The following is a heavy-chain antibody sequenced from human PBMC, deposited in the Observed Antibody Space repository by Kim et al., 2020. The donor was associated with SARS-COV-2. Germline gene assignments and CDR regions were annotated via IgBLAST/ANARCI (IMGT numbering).Heavy chain of an antibody. J-gene: IGHJ3*02. CDR1: EFTVSSSY. CDR3: AGATSVHLDYWSPLGI. V-gene: IGHV3-53*01. Sequence: GGSLRLSCAASEFTVSSSYMSWVRRAPGKGLEWVSIIYGSGTSYYTESVKGRFTVSRDKSKNTLYLQMNSLRAEDTAIYYCAGATSVHLDYWSPLGIWGQGTMVTVSS. CDR2: IYGSGTS. D-gene: IGHD3-3*01.